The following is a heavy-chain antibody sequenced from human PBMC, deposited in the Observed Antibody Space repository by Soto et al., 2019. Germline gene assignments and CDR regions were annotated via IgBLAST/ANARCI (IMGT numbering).Heavy chain of an antibody. D-gene: IGHD2-2*02. Sequence: GASVKVSCKASGYTFTGYYMQWVRQAPGQGLEWMGWINPNSGGTNYAQKFQGRVTVTRDTPTSTAYMELSRLTSDDTAVYYCARSLTEGYCTITGCYTRPLYGMDVWGQGTTVTVSS. CDR3: ARSLTEGYCTITGCYTRPLYGMDV. J-gene: IGHJ6*02. CDR1: GYTFTGYY. V-gene: IGHV1-2*02. CDR2: INPNSGGT.